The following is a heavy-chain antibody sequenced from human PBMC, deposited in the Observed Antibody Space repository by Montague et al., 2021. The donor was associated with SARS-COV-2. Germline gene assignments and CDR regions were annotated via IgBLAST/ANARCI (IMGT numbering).Heavy chain of an antibody. CDR1: GFTFNNYA. Sequence: LRLSCAASGFTFNNYAMSWVRQPPGKGLEWIGEINHSGSTNYNPSLKSRVTISVDTSKNQFSLKLSSVTAADTAVYYCARGTEYGSGIYSHYYYDHWGQGTLVTVSS. CDR3: ARGTEYGSGIYSHYYYDH. J-gene: IGHJ4*02. CDR2: INHSGST. V-gene: IGHV4-34*01. D-gene: IGHD3-10*01.